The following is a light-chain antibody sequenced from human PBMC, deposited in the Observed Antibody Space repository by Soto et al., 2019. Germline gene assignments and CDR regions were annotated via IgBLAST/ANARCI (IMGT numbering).Light chain of an antibody. CDR2: YDS. CDR3: QVWDSSSDPPYV. J-gene: IGLJ1*01. Sequence: SYVLTQPPSVSVAPGKTARITCGGNNIGSKSVHWYQQKPGQAPVLVIYYDSDRPSGIPERFSGSNSGNTATLTISRVEAGDEADYYCQVWDSSSDPPYVFGTGTKLTVL. V-gene: IGLV3-21*04. CDR1: NIGSKS.